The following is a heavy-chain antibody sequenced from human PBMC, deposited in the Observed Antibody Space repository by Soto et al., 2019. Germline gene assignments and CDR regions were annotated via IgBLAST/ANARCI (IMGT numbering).Heavy chain of an antibody. J-gene: IGHJ4*02. Sequence: SAPLSLTCTVAGNSHTTDHWSWILQTPGRGLEWIGCVHESGSTDYNPSLKGRVTISLHMSRSQFSLSLRSATAADTATYYCARGTRALITSFFAYWGKG. CDR3: ARGTRALITSFFAY. D-gene: IGHD1-20*01. V-gene: IGHV4-59*01. CDR1: GNSHTTDH. CDR2: VHESGST.